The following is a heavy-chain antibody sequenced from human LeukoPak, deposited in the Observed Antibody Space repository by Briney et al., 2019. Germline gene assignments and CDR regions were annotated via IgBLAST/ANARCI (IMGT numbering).Heavy chain of an antibody. D-gene: IGHD3-9*01. CDR1: GFTFSSYA. V-gene: IGHV3-23*01. Sequence: GGSLRLSCAASGFTFSSYAMSWVRQAPGEGVEWVSAISGSGGSTYYADSVKGRFTISRDNSKNTLYLQMNSLRAEDTAVYYCAKDPQFRYFDWQDYWSQGTLVTVSS. CDR2: ISGSGGST. CDR3: AKDPQFRYFDWQDY. J-gene: IGHJ4*02.